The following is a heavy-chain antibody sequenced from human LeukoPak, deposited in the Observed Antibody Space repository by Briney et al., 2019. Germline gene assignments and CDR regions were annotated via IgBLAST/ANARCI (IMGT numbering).Heavy chain of an antibody. D-gene: IGHD6-13*01. CDR3: AKDKGYSSSWYQNDY. V-gene: IGHV3-23*01. CDR2: ISGSGGST. J-gene: IGHJ4*02. CDR1: GFTFSSYA. Sequence: GGSLRLSCAASGFTFSSYAVSWVRQAPGKGLEWVSAISGSGGSTYYADSVKGRFTISRDNSKNTLYLQMNSLRAEDTAVYYCAKDKGYSSSWYQNDYWGQGTLVTVSS.